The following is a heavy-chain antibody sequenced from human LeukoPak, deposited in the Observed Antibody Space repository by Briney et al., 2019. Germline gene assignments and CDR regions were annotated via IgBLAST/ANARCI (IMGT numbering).Heavy chain of an antibody. V-gene: IGHV3-21*01. D-gene: IGHD4-11*01. Sequence: GGSLRLSCATSGFTFSSSTFGSYTMNWVRQAPGKGLEWVSSISSTGTYIYYTDSVKGRFTISRDIANSLLYLQMNSLRADDTAVYYCARDLNYSTGFDYWGQGTLVTVSS. CDR2: ISSTGTYI. CDR3: ARDLNYSTGFDY. J-gene: IGHJ4*02. CDR1: GFTFSSSTFGSYT.